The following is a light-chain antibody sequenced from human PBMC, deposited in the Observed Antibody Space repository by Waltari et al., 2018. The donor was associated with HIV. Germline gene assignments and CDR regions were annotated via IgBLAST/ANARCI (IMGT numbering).Light chain of an antibody. V-gene: IGLV1-51*01. CDR1: NSTLGNNY. CDR3: GTWDSGLSGGV. J-gene: IGLJ3*02. CDR2: DND. Sequence: QSVLTQPPSVSAAPGQNTPIACSGSNSTLGNNYVSWYQQLPGTAPKVLIYDNDKRPSKIPDRFSGSKSGTSATLGITGLQTGDEADYYCGTWDSGLSGGVFGGGTKLTVL.